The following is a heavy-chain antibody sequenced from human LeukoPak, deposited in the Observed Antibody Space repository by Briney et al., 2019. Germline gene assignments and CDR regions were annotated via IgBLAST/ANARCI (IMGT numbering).Heavy chain of an antibody. CDR2: ISWNSGSI. CDR1: GFTFDDYA. J-gene: IGHJ6*03. CDR3: AKGATRSYYNYYYMDV. D-gene: IGHD1-14*01. V-gene: IGHV3-9*03. Sequence: GGSLRLSCAASGFTFDDYAMHWVRQAPGKGLEWVSGISWNSGSIGYADSVKGRFTISRDNAKNSLYLQMNSLRAEDMALYFCAKGATRSYYNYYYMDVWGKGTTVTVSS.